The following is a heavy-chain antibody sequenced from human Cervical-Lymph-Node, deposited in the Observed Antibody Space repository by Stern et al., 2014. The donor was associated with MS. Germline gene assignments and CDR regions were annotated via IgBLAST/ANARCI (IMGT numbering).Heavy chain of an antibody. CDR1: GYLFDDYW. Sequence: VQLVESGAEVKKPGESLKISCEASGYLFDDYWIGWVRQMSGRGLELVAIIFPRDSNTRYSPSVQGQVTISADKSISTAYLQWRSLKAWDTAMYYCAKSPATPSGYDRFDYWGQGALVTVSS. D-gene: IGHD5-12*01. CDR3: AKSPATPSGYDRFDY. V-gene: IGHV5-51*03. J-gene: IGHJ4*02. CDR2: IFPRDSNT.